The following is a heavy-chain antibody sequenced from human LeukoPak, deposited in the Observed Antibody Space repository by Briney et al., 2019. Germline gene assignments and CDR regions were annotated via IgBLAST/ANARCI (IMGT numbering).Heavy chain of an antibody. CDR1: GGSISSYY. J-gene: IGHJ3*02. D-gene: IGHD6-19*01. V-gene: IGHV4-59*01. CDR3: ARESIQQWLVLDAFDI. CDR2: IYYSGST. Sequence: SETLSLTCTVSGGSISSYYWSWIRQPPGKGLEWIGYIYYSGSTNYNPSLKSRVTISVDTSKNQFSLKLSSVTAADTAVYYCARESIQQWLVLDAFDIWGQGTMVTVSS.